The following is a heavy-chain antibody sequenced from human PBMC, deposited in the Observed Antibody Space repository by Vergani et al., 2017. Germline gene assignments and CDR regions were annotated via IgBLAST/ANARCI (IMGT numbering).Heavy chain of an antibody. D-gene: IGHD3-22*01. Sequence: EVQLVESGGGLVKPGGSLRLSCAASGFTFSSYSMNWVRQAPEKGLEWVSSISSSSSYIYYADSVKGRFTISRDNAKNSLYLQMNSLRAEDTAVYYCARAVGYYYESSGSYWGQGTLVIVSS. J-gene: IGHJ4*02. CDR2: ISSSSSYI. CDR1: GFTFSSYS. CDR3: ARAVGYYYESSGSY. V-gene: IGHV3-21*01.